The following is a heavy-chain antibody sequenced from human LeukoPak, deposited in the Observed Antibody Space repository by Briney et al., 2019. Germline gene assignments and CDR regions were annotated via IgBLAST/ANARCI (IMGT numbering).Heavy chain of an antibody. CDR2: ISGSGGST. Sequence: GGSLRLSCAASGFTFSSYAMSWVRQAPGKGLEWVSAISGSGGSTYYADSVKGRFTISRDNSKNTLYLQMNSLRAEDTAVYYCAKDTNYYYGSESYYNDRGGLYNWFDPWGQGTLVTVSS. CDR3: AKDTNYYYGSESYYNDRGGLYNWFDP. CDR1: GFTFSSYA. D-gene: IGHD3-10*01. V-gene: IGHV3-23*01. J-gene: IGHJ5*02.